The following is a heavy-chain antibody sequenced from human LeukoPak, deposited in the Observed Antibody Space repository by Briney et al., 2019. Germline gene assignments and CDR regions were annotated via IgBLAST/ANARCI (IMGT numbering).Heavy chain of an antibody. D-gene: IGHD4-17*01. J-gene: IGHJ4*02. V-gene: IGHV3-30*02. CDR2: IRYDGSNK. CDR1: GFTLSIYG. CDR3: AIRGKTTVTTWFDY. Sequence: GGSLRLSCATSGFTLSIYGMHWVRQAPGKGLEWVAFIRYDGSNKYYADSVKGRFTISRDNSKNTLYLQMNSLRAEDTAVYYCAIRGKTTVTTWFDYWGQGTLVTVSS.